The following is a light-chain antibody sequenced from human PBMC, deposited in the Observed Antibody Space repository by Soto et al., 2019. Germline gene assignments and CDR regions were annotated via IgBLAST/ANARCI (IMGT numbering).Light chain of an antibody. Sequence: EIVLTQSPGTLSLSPGKRATLSCRASQSVSSSYLAWYQQKPGQAPRLLVYGIFNRATGIPARFSGSGSGTDFTLTISSLEPEDFAVYYCQQRSNWPLTFGGGTKVDIK. CDR2: GIF. CDR1: QSVSSSY. CDR3: QQRSNWPLT. V-gene: IGKV3D-20*02. J-gene: IGKJ4*01.